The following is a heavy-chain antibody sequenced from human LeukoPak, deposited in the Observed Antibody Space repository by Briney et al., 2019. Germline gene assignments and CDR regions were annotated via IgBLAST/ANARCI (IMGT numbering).Heavy chain of an antibody. CDR3: ARLPYYYDGYYYYGMDV. J-gene: IGHJ6*02. Sequence: GGSLRLSCAASGFTFSSYSMNWVRQAPGKGLEWVSSISSSSSYIYYADSVKGRFTISRDNAKNSLYLQMNSLRAEDTAVYYCARLPYYYDGYYYYGMDVWGQGTTVTVSS. CDR2: ISSSSSYI. V-gene: IGHV3-21*01. CDR1: GFTFSSYS. D-gene: IGHD3-22*01.